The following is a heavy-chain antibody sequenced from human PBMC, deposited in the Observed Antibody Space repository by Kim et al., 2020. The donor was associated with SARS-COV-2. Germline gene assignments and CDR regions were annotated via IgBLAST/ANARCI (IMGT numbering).Heavy chain of an antibody. J-gene: IGHJ4*02. CDR1: GYTFTTYA. CDR3: ARDIYVSQSYPLNY. CDR2: IDTNTGNP. V-gene: IGHV7-4-1*02. D-gene: IGHD3-10*01. Sequence: ASVKVSCKASGYTFTTYAICWLRQAPGQGPEWMGWIDTNTGNPTYVQGFRGRFVFSVDTSVSTAYLEISSLNIDDTAVYYCARDIYVSQSYPLNYWGQGTLVTVSS.